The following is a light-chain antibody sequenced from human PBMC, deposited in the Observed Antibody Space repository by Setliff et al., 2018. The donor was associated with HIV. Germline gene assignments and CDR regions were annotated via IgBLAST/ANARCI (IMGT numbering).Light chain of an antibody. CDR3: NSYRSRSTYV. CDR2: EVN. J-gene: IGLJ1*01. Sequence: QSVLTQPASVSGPPGQSITIPCTGTTSDIGAFNFVSWYQQHPGKAPKLIIYEVNYRPSGVSTRFSGSKSGNTASLTISGLQAEDEADYYCNSYRSRSTYVFGTGTKVTVL. CDR1: TSDIGAFNF. V-gene: IGLV2-14*01.